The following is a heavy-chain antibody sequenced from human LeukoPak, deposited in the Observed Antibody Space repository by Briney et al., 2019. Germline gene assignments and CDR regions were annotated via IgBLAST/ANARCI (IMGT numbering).Heavy chain of an antibody. Sequence: GGSLRLSCAASGFTFSSCGMHWVRQAPGKGLEWVAVLSYDGSNKYYADSVKGRFTISRDNSKNTLYLQMNSLRAEDTAVYYCAKDAGLTGTFDYWGQGTLVTVSS. CDR3: AKDAGLTGTFDY. J-gene: IGHJ4*02. CDR2: LSYDGSNK. V-gene: IGHV3-30*18. CDR1: GFTFSSCG. D-gene: IGHD1-7*01.